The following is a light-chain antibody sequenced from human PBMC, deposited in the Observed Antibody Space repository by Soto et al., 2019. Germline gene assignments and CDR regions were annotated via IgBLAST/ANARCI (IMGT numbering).Light chain of an antibody. CDR1: QSVSSN. Sequence: EIVMTQSPATLSVSPGERATLSCRASQSVSSNLAWYQHKPGQAPRLLISDASTRATGIPARFSGSGSGTEFTLTISSLQSEDFAVYYCQQYNNWPQLTFGGGTKVDIK. CDR2: DAS. V-gene: IGKV3-15*01. J-gene: IGKJ4*01. CDR3: QQYNNWPQLT.